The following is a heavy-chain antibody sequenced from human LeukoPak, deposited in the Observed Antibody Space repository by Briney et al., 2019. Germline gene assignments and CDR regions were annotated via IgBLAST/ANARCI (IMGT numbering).Heavy chain of an antibody. CDR2: TYYRGST. J-gene: IGHJ4*02. V-gene: IGHV4-39*01. D-gene: IGHD5-18*01. CDR3: VRQGGYSHGSVLGH. Sequence: GSLRLSCAASGFTFSSYAMSWVRQAPGKGLEWIGSTYYRGSTEYNPSLKSRVTISVDTSKNQFSLKLSSVTAADTAVYYCVRQGGYSHGSVLGHWGQGTLVTVSS. CDR1: GFTFSSYA.